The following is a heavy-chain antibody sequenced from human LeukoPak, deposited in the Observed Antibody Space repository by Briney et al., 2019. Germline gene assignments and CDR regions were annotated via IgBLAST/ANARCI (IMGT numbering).Heavy chain of an antibody. J-gene: IGHJ4*02. Sequence: SETLSLTCTVSGGSISSSSYYWGWIRQPPGKGLEWIGSIYYSGSTYYNPFLKSRVTISLDTSKNQFSLKLSSVTAADTAVYYCARHERGGSYDLFDYWGQGTLVTVSS. CDR3: ARHERGGSYDLFDY. CDR2: IYYSGST. V-gene: IGHV4-39*01. D-gene: IGHD5-18*01. CDR1: GGSISSSSYY.